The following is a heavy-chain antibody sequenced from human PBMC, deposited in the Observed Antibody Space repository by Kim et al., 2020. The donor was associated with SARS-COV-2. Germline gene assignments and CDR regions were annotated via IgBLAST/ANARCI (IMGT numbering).Heavy chain of an antibody. Sequence: FTISRDTAKNSLYLQMNSLRAEDTAVYYCARDGVTMVRGVTYYYYGMDVWGQGTTVTVSS. D-gene: IGHD3-10*01. V-gene: IGHV3-11*06. J-gene: IGHJ6*02. CDR3: ARDGVTMVRGVTYYYYGMDV.